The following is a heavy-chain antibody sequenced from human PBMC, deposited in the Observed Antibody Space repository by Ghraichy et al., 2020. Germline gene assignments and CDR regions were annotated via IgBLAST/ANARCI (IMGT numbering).Heavy chain of an antibody. Sequence: ASVKVSCKASGYTFTSYGISWVRQAPGQGLEWMGWISAYNGNTNYAQKLQGRVTMTTDTSTSTDYMELRSLRSDDTAVYYCARDIGITMIVDPGDYWGQGTLVTVSS. CDR1: GYTFTSYG. J-gene: IGHJ4*02. V-gene: IGHV1-18*01. D-gene: IGHD3-22*01. CDR2: ISAYNGNT. CDR3: ARDIGITMIVDPGDY.